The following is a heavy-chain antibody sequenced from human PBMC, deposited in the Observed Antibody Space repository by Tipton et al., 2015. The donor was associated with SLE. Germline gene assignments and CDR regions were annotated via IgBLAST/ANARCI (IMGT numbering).Heavy chain of an antibody. J-gene: IGHJ4*02. D-gene: IGHD3-22*01. CDR1: GFTFSTYA. Sequence: SLRLSCAASGFTFSTYAMHWVRQAPGKGLEWVAVISYDGSNKYYADSVKGRFTISRDNSKNTLYLQMNSLRAEDTAVYYCARDPSYYYDSSGSPYYFDYWGQGTPVTVSS. CDR2: ISYDGSNK. CDR3: ARDPSYYYDSSGSPYYFDY. V-gene: IGHV3-30*04.